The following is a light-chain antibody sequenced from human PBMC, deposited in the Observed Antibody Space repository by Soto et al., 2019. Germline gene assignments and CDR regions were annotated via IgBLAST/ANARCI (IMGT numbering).Light chain of an antibody. J-gene: IGKJ2*01. Sequence: QMTQSPSSLSASVGDRVTITCRASQSISSYLNWYQQKPGKAPKLLIYAASSLQSGVPSRFSGSGSGTDFTLTISSLQPEDFATYYCQQSYSTPGAFGQGTKLEIK. CDR1: QSISSY. CDR3: QQSYSTPGA. V-gene: IGKV1-39*01. CDR2: AAS.